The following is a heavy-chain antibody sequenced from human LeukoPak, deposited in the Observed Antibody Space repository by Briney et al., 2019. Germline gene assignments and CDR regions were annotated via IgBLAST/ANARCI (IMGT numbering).Heavy chain of an antibody. Sequence: ASVKVSCKASGYTFPSYSIHWVRQAPGQGLEWMGVSNPSGASTTYAQKFQGRVTMTRDTSTSTVYMELSSLRSEDTAVYYCAQRPYGDYILYWGQGTPVTVSS. D-gene: IGHD4-17*01. J-gene: IGHJ4*02. CDR2: SNPSGAST. CDR3: AQRPYGDYILY. V-gene: IGHV1-46*03. CDR1: GYTFPSYS.